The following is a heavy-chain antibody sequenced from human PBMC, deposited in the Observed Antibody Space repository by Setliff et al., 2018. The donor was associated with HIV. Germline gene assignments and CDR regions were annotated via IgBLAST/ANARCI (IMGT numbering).Heavy chain of an antibody. Sequence: SETLSLTCTVSGDSVSSRSYYWSWIRQPPGKGLEWIGYIYYSGSTNYNPSFNSRVTMSVDTSKNQFSLRLTSVTAADTAMCHCARDRSSGWSKDWFDTWGQGILVTVSS. CDR1: GDSVSSRSYY. CDR3: ARDRSSGWSKDWFDT. J-gene: IGHJ5*02. CDR2: IYYSGST. V-gene: IGHV4-61*01. D-gene: IGHD6-19*01.